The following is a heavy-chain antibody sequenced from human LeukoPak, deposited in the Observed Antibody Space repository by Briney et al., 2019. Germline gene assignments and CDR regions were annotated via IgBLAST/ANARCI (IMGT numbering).Heavy chain of an antibody. J-gene: IGHJ5*02. CDR2: IRYDGSNK. D-gene: IGHD3-10*01. V-gene: IGHV3-30*02. Sequence: PGGSLRLSCAASGLTFSSYGMHWVRQAPGKGLEWVAFIRYDGSNKYYADSVKGRFTISRDNSKNTLYLQMNSLRAEDTAVYYCAKDLFTMVRGVIPWFDPWGQGTLVTVSS. CDR3: AKDLFTMVRGVIPWFDP. CDR1: GLTFSSYG.